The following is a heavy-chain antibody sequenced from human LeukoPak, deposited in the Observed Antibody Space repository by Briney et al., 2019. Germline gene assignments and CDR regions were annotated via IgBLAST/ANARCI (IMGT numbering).Heavy chain of an antibody. CDR3: ARDPGYGDHVYFDY. CDR2: IYTSGST. D-gene: IGHD4-17*01. J-gene: IGHJ4*02. Sequence: SETLSLTCTVSGGSISSYYWSWIRQPAGKGLEWIGRIYTSGSTNYNPSLKSRVTMSVDTSKNQFSLKLSSVTAADTAVYYCARDPGYGDHVYFDYWGQGTLVTVSS. V-gene: IGHV4-4*07. CDR1: GGSISSYY.